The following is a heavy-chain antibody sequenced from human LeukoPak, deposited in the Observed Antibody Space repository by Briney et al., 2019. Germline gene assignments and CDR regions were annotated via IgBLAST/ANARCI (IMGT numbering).Heavy chain of an antibody. V-gene: IGHV4-30-2*01. CDR1: GGSISSGGYS. D-gene: IGHD5-12*01. J-gene: IGHJ3*02. CDR2: IYHSGST. Sequence: SETLSLTCAVSGGSISSGGYSWSWIRQPPGKGLEWIGYIYHSGSTYYNPSLKSRVTISVDRSKNQFSLKLSSVTAADTAVYYCARVLYSGYDRNDAFDIWGQGTMVTVSS. CDR3: ARVLYSGYDRNDAFDI.